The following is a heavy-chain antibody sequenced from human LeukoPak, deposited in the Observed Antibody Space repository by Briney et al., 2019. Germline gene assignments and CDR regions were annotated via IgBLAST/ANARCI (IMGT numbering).Heavy chain of an antibody. CDR1: GFTVSSNY. J-gene: IGHJ4*02. CDR2: IKSKTDGGTT. Sequence: PGGSLRLSCAASGFTVSSNYMSWVRQAPGKGLEWVGRIKSKTDGGTTDYAAPVKGRFTISRDDSKNTLYLQMNSLKTEDTAVYYCTTSGYSYGMPFDYWGQGTLVTVSS. D-gene: IGHD5-18*01. V-gene: IGHV3-15*01. CDR3: TTSGYSYGMPFDY.